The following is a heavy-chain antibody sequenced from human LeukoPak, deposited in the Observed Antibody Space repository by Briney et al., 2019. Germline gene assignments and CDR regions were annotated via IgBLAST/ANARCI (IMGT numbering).Heavy chain of an antibody. CDR1: GLTFSSHG. CDR2: ISYDGTSK. CDR3: ARGGWGFTMVRGDPLDS. D-gene: IGHD3-10*01. J-gene: IGHJ4*02. Sequence: PGGSLRLSCAGSGLTFSSHGMSWVRLPPGKGLECVAVISYDGTSKSYADSVKGRFTISRDNSKNTLYLQMNSLRAEDTAVYYCARGGWGFTMVRGDPLDSWGQGTLVTVSS. V-gene: IGHV3-30*03.